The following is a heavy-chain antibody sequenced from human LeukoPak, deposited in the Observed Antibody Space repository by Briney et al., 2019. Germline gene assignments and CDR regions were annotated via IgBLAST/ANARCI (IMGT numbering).Heavy chain of an antibody. J-gene: IGHJ4*02. Sequence: PGGSLRLSCAASGFTLSSYWMSWVRQAPGKGLEWVANIKQDGSEKYYVDSVKGRFTISRDNAKNSLYLQMNSLRAEDTAVYYCARDIAVAGYWGQGTLVTVSS. CDR3: ARDIAVAGY. D-gene: IGHD6-19*01. CDR2: IKQDGSEK. CDR1: GFTLSSYW. V-gene: IGHV3-7*01.